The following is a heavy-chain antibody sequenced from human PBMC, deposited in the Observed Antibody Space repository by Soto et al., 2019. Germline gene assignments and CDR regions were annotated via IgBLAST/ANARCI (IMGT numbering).Heavy chain of an antibody. J-gene: IGHJ6*02. CDR1: GFTFSSYA. CDR2: VGTGGTA. V-gene: IGHV3-23*01. CDR3: AKVVLPDYYYYGMDV. D-gene: IGHD2-8*02. Sequence: EVQLLESGGGLVQPGGSLRLSCAASGFTFSSYAMSWVRQAPGKGLEWVSAVGTGGTAYYADSVKGRFTISRDNSKNTLYLQMNSLRAEDTAVYYCAKVVLPDYYYYGMDVWGQGTTVTVSS.